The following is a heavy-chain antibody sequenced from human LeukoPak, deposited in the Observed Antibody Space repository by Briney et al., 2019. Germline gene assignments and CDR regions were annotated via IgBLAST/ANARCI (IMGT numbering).Heavy chain of an antibody. CDR2: ISWDGGST. CDR1: GFTFDDYT. V-gene: IGHV3-43*01. Sequence: GGSLRLSCSASGFTFDDYTMHWVRQAPGKGLEWVSLISWDGGSTYYADSVKGRFTISRDNSKNTLYLQMTCLRTEDTALYYCAKEQFPGYYGSGSGPYYWGQGTLVTVSS. J-gene: IGHJ4*02. CDR3: AKEQFPGYYGSGSGPYY. D-gene: IGHD3-10*01.